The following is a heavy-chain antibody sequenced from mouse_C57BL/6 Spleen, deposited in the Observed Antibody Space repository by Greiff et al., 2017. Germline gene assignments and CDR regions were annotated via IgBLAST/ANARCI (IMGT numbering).Heavy chain of an antibody. CDR1: GYTFTSYW. CDR2: IDPSDSYT. V-gene: IGHV1-69*01. Sequence: QVQLQQPGAEFVMPGASVKLSCKASGYTFTSYWMHWVKQRPGQGLEWIGEIDPSDSYTNYNQKFKGKSTLTVDKSSSTAYMQLSSLTSEDSAVYYCARNWDYAMDYWGQGTSVTVSS. CDR3: ARNWDYAMDY. D-gene: IGHD4-1*01. J-gene: IGHJ4*01.